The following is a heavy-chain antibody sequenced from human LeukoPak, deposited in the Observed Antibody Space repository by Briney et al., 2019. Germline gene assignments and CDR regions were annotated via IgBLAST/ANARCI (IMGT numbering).Heavy chain of an antibody. V-gene: IGHV4-34*01. CDR2: INHSGSK. Sequence: PSDTLSLTCAVYGGSFSGYYWSWLRQPPAKGLEWLGEINHSGSKNYNPSLTSRVTISVDTSKNQFSLMLSSVTAAGTAVYYCARVSYYESSGNRGGFDYWGEGTRVTVSS. CDR3: ARVSYYESSGNRGGFDY. J-gene: IGHJ4*02. CDR1: GGSFSGYY. D-gene: IGHD3-22*01.